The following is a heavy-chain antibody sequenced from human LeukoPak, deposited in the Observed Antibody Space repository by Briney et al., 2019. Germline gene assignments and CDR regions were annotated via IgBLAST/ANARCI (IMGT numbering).Heavy chain of an antibody. CDR2: ISTYNGNA. CDR1: GYTFITYG. J-gene: IGHJ6*03. CDR3: ARDRRYYYDSEYYDYYMDV. Sequence: GASVKVSCKAYGYTFITYGGSWVRQATGQGPEWMGWISTYNGNANYAQKFHGRVTLTRDTSTSTAYMELRSLRSDDSAVYYCARDRRYYYDSEYYDYYMDVWGKGTTVTVSS. D-gene: IGHD3-22*01. V-gene: IGHV1-18*01.